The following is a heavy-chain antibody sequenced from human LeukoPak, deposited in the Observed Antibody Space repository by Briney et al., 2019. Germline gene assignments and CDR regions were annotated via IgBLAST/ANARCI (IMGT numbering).Heavy chain of an antibody. V-gene: IGHV4-34*01. D-gene: IGHD3-9*01. CDR3: ARGPRVGLRYFDWLLLFDY. Sequence: SETLSLTCAVYGGSFSGYYWSWIRQPPGKGLEWIGEINHSGSTNYNPSLKSRVTISVDTSKNQFSLKLSSVTAADTAVYSCARGPRVGLRYFDWLLLFDYWGQGTLVTVSS. CDR1: GGSFSGYY. CDR2: INHSGST. J-gene: IGHJ4*02.